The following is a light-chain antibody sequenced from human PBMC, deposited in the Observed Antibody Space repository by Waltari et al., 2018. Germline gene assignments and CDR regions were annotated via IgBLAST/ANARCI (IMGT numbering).Light chain of an antibody. CDR3: QTGGHGTWV. V-gene: IGLV4-69*01. J-gene: IGLJ3*02. CDR1: SGHSSNI. CDR2: VNSDGSH. Sequence: QLVVTQSPSASAPLGASVKLTCTLSSGHSSNIVAWLQQRPEKGPRYWMKVNSDGSHIKGDNIPARFSGSGSGAWRYLAISSRPPDDEADYYCQTGGHGTWVFGGGTTLTVL.